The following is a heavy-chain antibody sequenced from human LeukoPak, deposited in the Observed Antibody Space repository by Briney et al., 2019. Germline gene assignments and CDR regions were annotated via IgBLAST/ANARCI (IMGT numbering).Heavy chain of an antibody. CDR3: ARTYYDILTIDY. J-gene: IGHJ4*02. D-gene: IGHD3-9*01. CDR1: GGSFSGYY. V-gene: IGHV4-59*01. Sequence: SETLSLTCAVYGGSFSGYYWSWIRQPPGKGLEWIGYIYYSGSTNYNPSLKSRVTISVDTSKNQFSLKLSSATAADTAVYYCARTYYDILTIDYWGQGTLVTVSS. CDR2: IYYSGST.